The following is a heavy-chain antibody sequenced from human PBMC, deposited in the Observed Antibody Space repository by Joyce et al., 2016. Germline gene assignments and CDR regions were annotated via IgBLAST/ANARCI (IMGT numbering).Heavy chain of an antibody. CDR3: ARRSIEVAAWFFDH. CDR2: VNPADSDT. Sequence: EVQLVQSGAEVKKPGESLKISCSASGYSFTEYWIGWVRQMPGKGLEGMGSVNPADSDTRYSPSFQGQVTFSADKSITTAYLQWSGLKASDTAIYFCARRSIEVAAWFFDHWGQGTLVTVSS. V-gene: IGHV5-51*01. D-gene: IGHD6-19*01. CDR1: GYSFTEYW. J-gene: IGHJ4*02.